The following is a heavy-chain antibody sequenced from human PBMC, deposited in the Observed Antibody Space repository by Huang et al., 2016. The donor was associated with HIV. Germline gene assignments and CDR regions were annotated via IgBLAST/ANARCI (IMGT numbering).Heavy chain of an antibody. Sequence: VQLVQSGAEVKKPGESLKISCKGSGYSFSSYWIAWVRQMPGKGLEWMGCIFLDDSDTTYSPSVEGQVTISADKSIGTAYLQWSSLKASDTAMYYCARRFSSSSGYFDYWGQGALVTVSS. CDR2: IFLDDSDT. J-gene: IGHJ4*02. D-gene: IGHD6-6*01. CDR3: ARRFSSSSGYFDY. CDR1: GYSFSSYW. V-gene: IGHV5-51*01.